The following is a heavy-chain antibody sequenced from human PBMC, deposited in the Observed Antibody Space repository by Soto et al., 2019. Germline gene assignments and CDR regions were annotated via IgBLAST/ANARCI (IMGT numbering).Heavy chain of an antibody. CDR3: AKDPPVGATSSGDAFDI. CDR1: GFTFSSYA. Sequence: LSCAASGFTFSSYAMSWVRQAPGKGLEWVSAISGSGGSTYYADSVKGRFTISRDNSKNTLYLQMNSLRAEDTAVYYCAKDPPVGATSSGDAFDIWGQGTMVTVSS. D-gene: IGHD1-26*01. CDR2: ISGSGGST. J-gene: IGHJ3*02. V-gene: IGHV3-23*01.